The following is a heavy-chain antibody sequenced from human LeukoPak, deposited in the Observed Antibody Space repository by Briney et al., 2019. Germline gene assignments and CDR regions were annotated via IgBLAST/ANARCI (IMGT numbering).Heavy chain of an antibody. CDR2: INHSGST. Sequence: PSETLSHTCAVYGVSFSGYYWSCIPPPPGEGLKWRVEINHSGSTNYHPTLKRRVTMSPDTSTNQFSLKLSSVTAADTGVYYCAREGGEGSYWAYDYWGQGKLFTVSS. D-gene: IGHD1-26*01. J-gene: IGHJ4*02. V-gene: IGHV4-34*01. CDR1: GVSFSGYY. CDR3: AREGGEGSYWAYDY.